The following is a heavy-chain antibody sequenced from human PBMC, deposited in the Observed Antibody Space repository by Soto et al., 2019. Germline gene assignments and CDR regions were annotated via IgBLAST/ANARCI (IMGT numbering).Heavy chain of an antibody. D-gene: IGHD5-12*01. CDR3: VGDGSGYDDDAFDI. J-gene: IGHJ3*02. V-gene: IGHV3-49*03. CDR2: IRSKSYGKTT. CDR1: GFTFGDYG. Sequence: GGSLRLSCSTSGFTFGDYGMTWFRQAPGKGLEWVGLIRSKSYGKTTEYAASATDRFTISRDDSKRIAYLQMNSLKAEDTAVYYCVGDGSGYDDDAFDIWGQGTMVTVSS.